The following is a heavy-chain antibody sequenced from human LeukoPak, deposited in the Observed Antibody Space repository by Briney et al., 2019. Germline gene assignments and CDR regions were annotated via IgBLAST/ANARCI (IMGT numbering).Heavy chain of an antibody. CDR3: ASDWGLSQLEYCSNTNCYMGAFDI. J-gene: IGHJ3*02. CDR1: GFTFTNYY. CDR2: INPNSGGT. V-gene: IGHV1-2*02. D-gene: IGHD2-2*02. Sequence: ASVKVSCKASGFTFTNYYMHWVRQAPGQGLEWMGWINPNSGGTNYAQKFQGRVTMTRDTSISTAYMELSRLGSDDTAVYYCASDWGLSQLEYCSNTNCYMGAFDIWGQGTMVTVSS.